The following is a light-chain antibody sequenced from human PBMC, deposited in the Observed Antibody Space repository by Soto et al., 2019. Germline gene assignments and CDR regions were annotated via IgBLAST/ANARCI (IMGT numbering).Light chain of an antibody. CDR2: EVN. CDR1: SSDVGGYNY. V-gene: IGLV2-14*01. Sequence: QSALTHPASVSGSPGQSITISCTGTSSDVGGYNYVSWYQQHPGKAPKLMIYEVNNRPSGVSNRCSGSKSGNTASLTISGLQAEDEADYYCSSFTSTSTYVFGTGTKLTVL. CDR3: SSFTSTSTYV. J-gene: IGLJ1*01.